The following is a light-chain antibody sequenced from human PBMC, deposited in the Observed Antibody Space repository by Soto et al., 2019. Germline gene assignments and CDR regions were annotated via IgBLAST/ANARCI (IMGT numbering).Light chain of an antibody. CDR2: DAS. V-gene: IGKV1-5*01. Sequence: DLKMSHSPSTLSPSLGDRVTITCRASQSISSWLAWYQQKPGKAPKLLIYDASSLESGVPSRFSGSGSGTEFTLTISSLQPDDFATYYCQQYNSYWTFGQGTKVDIK. CDR3: QQYNSYWT. J-gene: IGKJ1*01. CDR1: QSISSW.